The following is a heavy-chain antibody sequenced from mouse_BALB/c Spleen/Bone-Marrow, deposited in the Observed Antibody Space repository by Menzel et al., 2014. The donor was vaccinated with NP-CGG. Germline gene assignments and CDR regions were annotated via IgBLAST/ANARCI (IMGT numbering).Heavy chain of an antibody. J-gene: IGHJ3*01. CDR2: INPDSSTI. Sequence: EVQLVESGGGLVQPGGSLKLSCAASGFDFSRYWMSWVRQAPGKGLEWIGEINPDSSTIYYTPSLKDKFIISRDNAKNTLYLQMSKVRSEDTALYYCASLHYYGFFAYWGQGTLVTVPA. V-gene: IGHV4-1*02. D-gene: IGHD1-2*01. CDR1: GFDFSRYW. CDR3: ASLHYYGFFAY.